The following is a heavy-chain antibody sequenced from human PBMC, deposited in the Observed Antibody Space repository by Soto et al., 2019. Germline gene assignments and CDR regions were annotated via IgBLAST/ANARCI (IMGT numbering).Heavy chain of an antibody. CDR1: GYTFTGYY. CDR2: SNPQTGGT. J-gene: IGHJ6*02. CDR3: ARERYQVIADGMDV. D-gene: IGHD6-13*01. V-gene: IGHV1-2*02. Sequence: QVQLVQSGAEVKTPGASVRGSCKASGYTFTGYYIHWVREAPGQGLEWMGWSNPQTGGTSYGQKFQGRVTLSRDTSIYTAYLELSRLRFDDAAVYFCARERYQVIADGMDVWGQGTTVTVSS.